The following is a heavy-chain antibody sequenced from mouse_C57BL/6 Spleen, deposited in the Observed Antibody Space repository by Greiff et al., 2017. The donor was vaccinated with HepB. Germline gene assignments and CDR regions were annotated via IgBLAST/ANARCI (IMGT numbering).Heavy chain of an antibody. V-gene: IGHV5-17*01. Sequence: EVKLMESGGGLVKPGGSLKLSCAASGFTFSDYGMHWVRQAPEKGLEWVAYISSGSSTIYYADTVKGRFTISRDNAKNTLFLQMTSLRSEDTAMYYCGRRGSISAWFAYWGQGTLVTVSA. CDR1: GFTFSDYG. D-gene: IGHD1-1*01. CDR2: ISSGSSTI. CDR3: GRRGSISAWFAY. J-gene: IGHJ3*01.